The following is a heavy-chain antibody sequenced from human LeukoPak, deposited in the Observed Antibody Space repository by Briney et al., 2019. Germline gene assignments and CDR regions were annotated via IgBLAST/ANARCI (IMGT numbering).Heavy chain of an antibody. Sequence: PSETLSLTCTVSGGSISSYYWSWIRQPPGKGLEWIGYIYYSGSTNYNPSLKSRVTISVDTSKNQFSLKLSSVTAADTAVYYCARVVWVPAAPYFDYRGQGTLVTVSS. V-gene: IGHV4-59*01. D-gene: IGHD2-2*01. CDR3: ARVVWVPAAPYFDY. CDR2: IYYSGST. CDR1: GGSISSYY. J-gene: IGHJ4*02.